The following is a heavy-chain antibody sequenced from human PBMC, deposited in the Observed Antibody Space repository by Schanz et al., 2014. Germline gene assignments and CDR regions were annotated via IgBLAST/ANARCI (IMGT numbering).Heavy chain of an antibody. CDR1: GGSISSGGYS. D-gene: IGHD1-1*01. V-gene: IGHV4-30-4*07. CDR2: IYYSGST. CDR3: ARGGRTTYNYYYGMDV. Sequence: QVQLQESGPGLVKPSQTLSLTCAVSGGSISSGGYSWNWIRQPPGKGLEWIVYIYYSGSTYYNPSHKSRVTISVDTSKNQFSRKLSSVTAADTAVYYCARGGRTTYNYYYGMDVWGQGTTVTVSS. J-gene: IGHJ6*02.